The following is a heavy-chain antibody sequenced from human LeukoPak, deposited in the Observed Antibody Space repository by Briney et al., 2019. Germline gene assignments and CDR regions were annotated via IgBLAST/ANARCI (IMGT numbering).Heavy chain of an antibody. Sequence: GASVKVSCKAYGYTFMSHGISWVRQAPGQGLEWMGGIIPIFGTANYAQKFQGRVTITADESTSTAYMELSSLRSEDTAVYYCARTPPYSSSWCFDYWGQGTLVTVSS. CDR1: GYTFMSHG. J-gene: IGHJ4*02. CDR2: IIPIFGTA. V-gene: IGHV1-69*13. CDR3: ARTPPYSSSWCFDY. D-gene: IGHD6-13*01.